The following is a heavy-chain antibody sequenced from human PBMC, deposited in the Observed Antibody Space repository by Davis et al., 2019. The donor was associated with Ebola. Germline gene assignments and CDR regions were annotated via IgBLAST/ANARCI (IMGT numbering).Heavy chain of an antibody. CDR3: ARVDTATFDY. D-gene: IGHD5-18*01. V-gene: IGHV4-61*08. J-gene: IGHJ4*02. CDR1: GGSISSGGYY. Sequence: SETLSLTCTVSGGSISSGGYYWSWIRQPPGKGLEWIGYIYYSGSTNYNPSLKSRVTISVDTSKNQFSLKLSSVTAADTAVYYCARVDTATFDYWGQGTLVTVSS. CDR2: IYYSGST.